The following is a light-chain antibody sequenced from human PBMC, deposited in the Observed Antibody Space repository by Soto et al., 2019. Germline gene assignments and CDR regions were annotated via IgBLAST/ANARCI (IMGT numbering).Light chain of an antibody. V-gene: IGLV2-14*01. CDR2: DVS. CDR1: TSDVGRYNY. CDR3: SSYTGSSTFV. Sequence: QSALTQPASVSGSPGQSITISCTGTTSDVGRYNYVSWYQQHPGKAPKLMIYDVSNRPSGVSDRFSGSKSGNTASLTISGLQAEDEADYYCSSYTGSSTFVFGAGTKLTVL. J-gene: IGLJ2*01.